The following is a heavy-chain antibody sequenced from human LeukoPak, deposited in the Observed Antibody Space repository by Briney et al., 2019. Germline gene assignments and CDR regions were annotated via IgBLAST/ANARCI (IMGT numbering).Heavy chain of an antibody. CDR3: ARVPYYYDSSGYYWDY. D-gene: IGHD3-22*01. J-gene: IGHJ4*02. CDR2: IIPILGTS. CDR1: GGTLNSYD. Sequence: SVKVSCKASGGTLNSYDITWMRQPPGQGLEWMGWIIPILGTSNYTQKFQGRVTIIADKSTSTAYMELSSLKSEDTAVYYCARVPYYYDSSGYYWDYWGQGTLVTVSS. V-gene: IGHV1-69*10.